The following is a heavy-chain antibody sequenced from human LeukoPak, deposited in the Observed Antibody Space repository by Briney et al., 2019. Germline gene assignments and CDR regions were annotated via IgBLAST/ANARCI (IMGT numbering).Heavy chain of an antibody. Sequence: GGSLRLSCTASGFTFSNYVIHWVRQAPGKGLEWVAAISYDGSNKYYADSVKGRFSISRDNSKNTLSLQTNSLTPEDTAVYFCTRTSNWNFIRGFDYWGQGTLVTVSS. V-gene: IGHV3-30-3*01. CDR3: TRTSNWNFIRGFDY. CDR2: ISYDGSNK. D-gene: IGHD1-7*01. J-gene: IGHJ4*02. CDR1: GFTFSNYV.